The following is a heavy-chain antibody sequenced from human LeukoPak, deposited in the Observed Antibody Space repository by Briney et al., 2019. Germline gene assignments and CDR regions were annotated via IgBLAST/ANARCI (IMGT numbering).Heavy chain of an antibody. V-gene: IGHV3-23*01. D-gene: IGHD5-24*01. CDR1: GFTFSNSA. CDR2: ISGSGSGGST. Sequence: GGSLRLSWAASGFTFSNSAMSWVRQAPGKGLEWVSSISGSGSGGSTYYADSVKGRCTISRDNSKNTLYLQMNSLRAEDTAVYYCAKSGYNRFDYWGQGTLVTVSS. J-gene: IGHJ4*02. CDR3: AKSGYNRFDY.